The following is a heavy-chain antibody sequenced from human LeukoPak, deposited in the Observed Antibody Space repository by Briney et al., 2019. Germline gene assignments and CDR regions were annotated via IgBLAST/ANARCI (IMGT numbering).Heavy chain of an antibody. CDR1: GYTFTSYG. CDR3: ARVGGLAAVDY. J-gene: IGHJ4*02. V-gene: IGHV1-3*01. CDR2: INAGNGNT. Sequence: ASVKVSCKASGYTFTSYGISWVRQAPGQGLEWMGWINAGNGNTKYSQKFQGRVTITRDTSASTAYMELSSLRSEDTAVYYCARVGGLAAVDYWGQGTLVTVSS. D-gene: IGHD6-13*01.